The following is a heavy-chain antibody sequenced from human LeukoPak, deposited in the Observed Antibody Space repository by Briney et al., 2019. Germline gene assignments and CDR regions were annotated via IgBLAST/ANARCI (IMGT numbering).Heavy chain of an antibody. CDR2: IIPIFGTA. D-gene: IGHD2-15*01. Sequence: SVKVSCKASGGTFSSYAISWVRQAPGQGLEWMGGIIPIFGTANYAQKFQGRVTITADESTSTAYMELSSLRSEDTAVYYCARGGRVVAATPRYYYMDVWAKGPRSPSP. V-gene: IGHV1-69*13. CDR1: GGTFSSYA. J-gene: IGHJ6*03. CDR3: ARGGRVVAATPRYYYMDV.